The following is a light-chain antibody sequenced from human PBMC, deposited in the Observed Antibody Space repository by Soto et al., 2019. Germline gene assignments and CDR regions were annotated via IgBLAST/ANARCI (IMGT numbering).Light chain of an antibody. J-gene: IGKJ5*01. Sequence: DIQLTQSPSSLSASVGDRITITCRASHDISNSVAWYQQKPGKVPKLLIYSAFTLQSGVPSRFSGSGSGPDFKLTNSSLQPEYVATYFCQKYNSALTFGQGTRLESK. CDR3: QKYNSALT. CDR1: HDISNS. CDR2: SAF. V-gene: IGKV1-27*01.